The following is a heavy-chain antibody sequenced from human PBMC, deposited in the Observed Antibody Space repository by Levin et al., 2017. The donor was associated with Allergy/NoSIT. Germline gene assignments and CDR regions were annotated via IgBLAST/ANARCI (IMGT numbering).Heavy chain of an antibody. CDR1: GFTFAYYG. CDR3: ARDTHRYLEGSQNFFFDY. J-gene: IGHJ4*02. D-gene: IGHD3-3*01. CDR2: ISAYNGTT. Sequence: ASVKVSCKTSGFTFAYYGITWVRQAPGQGLEWMGWISAYNGTTKYAQQFKGRVTMTTDTSTNTAYMELKSLRSDDTAVFYCARDTHRYLEGSQNFFFDYWGQGTLVTVSS. V-gene: IGHV1-18*01.